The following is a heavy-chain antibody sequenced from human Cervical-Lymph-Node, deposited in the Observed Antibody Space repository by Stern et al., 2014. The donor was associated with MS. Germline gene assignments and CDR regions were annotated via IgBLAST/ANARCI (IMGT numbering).Heavy chain of an antibody. D-gene: IGHD3-10*01. CDR1: GGSIRNGDYF. V-gene: IGHV4-30-4*01. CDR2: IFYSGPS. Sequence: VQLVESGPGLVKPSQTLSLTCSVAGGSIRNGDYFWTWIRPSPGKGMEWIGSIFYSGPSYSSPSLKSRVFISVDTSKNQFSLSLNSLTAADTAVYYCARSGDFGDTGHWFDPWGQGTLVTVSS. J-gene: IGHJ5*02. CDR3: ARSGDFGDTGHWFDP.